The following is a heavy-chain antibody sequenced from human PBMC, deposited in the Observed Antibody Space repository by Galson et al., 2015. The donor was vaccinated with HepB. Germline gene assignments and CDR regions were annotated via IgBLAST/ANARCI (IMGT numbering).Heavy chain of an antibody. V-gene: IGHV1-3*01. D-gene: IGHD2-21*02. Sequence: SVKVSCKASGYTFPNYPLHWVRQAPGQRLEWMGWIIPGNGKTEYSPNFQARVTITRDTSANTAYMEVSNLTSEDTAVYYCARAGMTVIDYWGQGTLVTVSS. J-gene: IGHJ4*02. CDR2: IIPGNGKT. CDR3: ARAGMTVIDY. CDR1: GYTFPNYP.